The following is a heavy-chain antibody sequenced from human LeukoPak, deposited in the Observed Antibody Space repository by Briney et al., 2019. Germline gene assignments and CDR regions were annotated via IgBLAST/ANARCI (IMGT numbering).Heavy chain of an antibody. D-gene: IGHD6-13*01. Sequence: GGSLRLSCAASGFTFSDYYMSWIRQAPGKGLEWVSDISSSSSYTNYADSVKGRFTISRDNAKNSLYLQMNSLRAEDTALYYCARGTLKAAATDFDYWGQGTLVTVSS. V-gene: IGHV3-11*05. CDR2: ISSSSSYT. CDR3: ARGTLKAAATDFDY. J-gene: IGHJ4*02. CDR1: GFTFSDYY.